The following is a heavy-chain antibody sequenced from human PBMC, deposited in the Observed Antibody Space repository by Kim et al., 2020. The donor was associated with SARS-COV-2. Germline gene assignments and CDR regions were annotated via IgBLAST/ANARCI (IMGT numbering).Heavy chain of an antibody. J-gene: IGHJ3*02. CDR3: AREQEMATISQAFDI. CDR2: IYYSGST. CDR1: GGSISSYY. Sequence: SETLSLTCTVSGGSISSYYWSWIRQPPGKGLEWIGYIYYSGSTNYNPSLKSRVTISVDTSKNQFSLKLSSVTAADTAVYYCAREQEMATISQAFDIWGQGTMVTVSS. D-gene: IGHD5-12*01. V-gene: IGHV4-59*01.